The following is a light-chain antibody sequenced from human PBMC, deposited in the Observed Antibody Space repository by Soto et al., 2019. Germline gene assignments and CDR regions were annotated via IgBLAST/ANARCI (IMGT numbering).Light chain of an antibody. J-gene: IGKJ3*01. CDR1: QSIRFW. CDR3: QHYSSYPLT. V-gene: IGKV1-5*03. CDR2: RAS. Sequence: DIQMTQSPSTLSASIGDRVTITCRASQSIRFWLAWYQQQPGKAPKLLINRASRLDSGAPSRFSASGSETEFTLTISSLQPEDSATYYCQHYSSYPLTFGPGTKVDIK.